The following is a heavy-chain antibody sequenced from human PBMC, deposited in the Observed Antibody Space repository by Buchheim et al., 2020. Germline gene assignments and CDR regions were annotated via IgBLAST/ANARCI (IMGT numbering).Heavy chain of an antibody. D-gene: IGHD5-24*01. V-gene: IGHV4-34*02. CDR2: ISHGGST. J-gene: IGHJ4*02. CDR3: ARFFRDGFGAY. Sequence: QVRLQQWGAGLLKPSETLSLTCAVYGGSFSVYYWTWIRQPPGKGLEWIGEISHGGSTNYNPSLKSRVAISLDASENKFSLRLTSVTAADTAVYYCARFFRDGFGAYWGQGT. CDR1: GGSFSVYY.